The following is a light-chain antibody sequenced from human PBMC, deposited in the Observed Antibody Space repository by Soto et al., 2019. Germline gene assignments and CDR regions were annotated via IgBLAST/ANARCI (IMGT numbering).Light chain of an antibody. J-gene: IGKJ2*02. CDR3: QQYGSSLCT. CDR2: GAS. CDR1: QSVSSSY. V-gene: IGKV3-20*01. Sequence: EIVLTQSPGTLSLSPGERATLSCRASQSVSSSYLAWYQQKPGQAPRLLIYGASSRATGIPDRFSGSGSGTDFTLIISRLEPEDFAVYYCQQYGSSLCTFGQGTKLEIK.